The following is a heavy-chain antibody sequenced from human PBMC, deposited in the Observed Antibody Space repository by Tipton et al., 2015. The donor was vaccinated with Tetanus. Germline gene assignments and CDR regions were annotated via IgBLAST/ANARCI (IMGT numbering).Heavy chain of an antibody. CDR1: GFAVAVNY. Sequence: SLRLSCAASGFAVAVNYMTWVRQAPGKGLEWVSVLYSGGGPNYADSVKGRFTISRDNSKNTLYLQMNSLRVEDAAIYYCARAPRYCGGDCYHFDYWGQGTLATVSS. CDR3: ARAPRYCGGDCYHFDY. CDR2: LYSGGGP. V-gene: IGHV3-53*01. D-gene: IGHD2-21*02. J-gene: IGHJ4*02.